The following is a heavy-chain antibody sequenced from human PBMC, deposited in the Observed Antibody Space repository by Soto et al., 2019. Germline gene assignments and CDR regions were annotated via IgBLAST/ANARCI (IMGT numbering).Heavy chain of an antibody. J-gene: IGHJ4*02. V-gene: IGHV3-23*01. CDR2: ISGSGGST. D-gene: IGHD5-18*01. Sequence: WGSLRLSCAASGFTFISYAIIFFRHSPGKGLEWVSAISGSGGSTYYADSVKGRFTISRDNSKNTLYLQMNSLRAEDTAVYYCAKDTATPEYYFDYWGQGTLVTVSS. CDR3: AKDTATPEYYFDY. CDR1: GFTFISYA.